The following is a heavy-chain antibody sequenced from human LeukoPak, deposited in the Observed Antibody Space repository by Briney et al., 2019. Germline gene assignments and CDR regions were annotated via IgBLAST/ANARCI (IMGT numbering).Heavy chain of an antibody. J-gene: IGHJ6*03. Sequence: GGSLRLSCAASGFTFSSYSMNWVRQAPGKGLEWVSDISNSSSTIYYADSVKGRFTISRDNAKNSLYLQMNSLRAEDTAVYYCASLKTTVTTRYYYYYMDVWGKGTTVTVSS. CDR2: ISNSSSTI. CDR1: GFTFSSYS. CDR3: ASLKTTVTTRYYYYYMDV. D-gene: IGHD4-11*01. V-gene: IGHV3-48*04.